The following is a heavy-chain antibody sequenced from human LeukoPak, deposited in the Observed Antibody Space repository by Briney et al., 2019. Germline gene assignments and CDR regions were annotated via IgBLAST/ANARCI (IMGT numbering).Heavy chain of an antibody. Sequence: SETLSLTCAVYGGSFSGYYWSWIRQPPGKGLEWIGEINHSGSTNYNPSLKSRVTISVDTSKNQFSLKLSSVTAADTAVYYCATRGFPNSMDVXGKGTTVTVSS. CDR1: GGSFSGYY. V-gene: IGHV4-34*01. J-gene: IGHJ6*03. CDR3: ATRGFPNSMDV. D-gene: IGHD5-12*01. CDR2: INHSGST.